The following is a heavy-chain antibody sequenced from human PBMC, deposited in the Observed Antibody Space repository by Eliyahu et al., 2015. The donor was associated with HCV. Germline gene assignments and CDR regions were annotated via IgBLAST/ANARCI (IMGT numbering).Heavy chain of an antibody. CDR1: GFXLSTSGMX. CDR3: ARSTTTSWAIDY. V-gene: IGHV2-70*04. J-gene: IGHJ4*02. CDR2: IDWDDDK. D-gene: IGHD2-2*01. Sequence: QVTLKESGPALVKPTQTLTLTCTFSGFXLSTSGMXVSWIRQPPGKALEWLARIDWDDDKFYRTSLKTRLIISKDTSKNQVVLTMTNMDPVDTATYYCARSTTTSWAIDYWGQGTLVTVSS.